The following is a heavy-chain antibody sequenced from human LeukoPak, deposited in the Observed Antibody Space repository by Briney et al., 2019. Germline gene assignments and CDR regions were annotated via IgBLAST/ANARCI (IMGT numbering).Heavy chain of an antibody. CDR2: ISYDGSNK. D-gene: IGHD3-22*01. Sequence: PGGSLRLSCAASGFTFSSYAMHWVRQAPGKGLEWVAVISYDGSNKYYADSVKGRFTISRDNSKNTLYLQMNSLRAEVMAVYYCARNYDSSGYGDYWGQGTLVTVSS. CDR1: GFTFSSYA. J-gene: IGHJ4*02. CDR3: ARNYDSSGYGDY. V-gene: IGHV3-30*04.